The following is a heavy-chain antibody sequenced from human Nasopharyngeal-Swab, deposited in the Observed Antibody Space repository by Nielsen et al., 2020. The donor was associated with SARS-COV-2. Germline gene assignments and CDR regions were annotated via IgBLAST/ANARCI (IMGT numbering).Heavy chain of an antibody. CDR2: TYYSGST. V-gene: IGHV4-59*01. Sequence: WIRQPPGKGLEWIGYTYYSGSTNYNPSLKSRVTISVDTSKNQFSLKLSSVTAADTAVYYCARGGPGLELFSRFDPWGQGTLVTVLL. CDR3: ARGGPGLELFSRFDP. J-gene: IGHJ5*02. D-gene: IGHD1-7*01.